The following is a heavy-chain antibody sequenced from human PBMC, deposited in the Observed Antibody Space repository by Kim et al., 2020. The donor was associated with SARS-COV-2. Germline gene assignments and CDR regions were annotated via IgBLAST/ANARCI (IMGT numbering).Heavy chain of an antibody. Sequence: GGSLRLSCAASGFTFSSYGMHWVRQAPGKGLEWVAVISYDGSNKYYADSVKGRFTISRDNSKNTLYLQMNSLRAEDTAVYYCAKDGGAGTVTYYYYGMDVWGQGTTVTVSS. CDR2: ISYDGSNK. J-gene: IGHJ6*02. CDR3: AKDGGAGTVTYYYYGMDV. D-gene: IGHD6-19*01. CDR1: GFTFSSYG. V-gene: IGHV3-30*18.